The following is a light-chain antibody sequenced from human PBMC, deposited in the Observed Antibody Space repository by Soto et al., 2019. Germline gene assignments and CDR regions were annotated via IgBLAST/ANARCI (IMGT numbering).Light chain of an antibody. CDR2: GAS. J-gene: IGKJ3*01. CDR3: QQYGSSPFT. CDR1: QSVSSNY. V-gene: IGKV3-20*01. Sequence: EIVLTQSPGTLALSPGERATLSCRASQSVSSNYLTWYQQKRGQAPRLLIHGASSRATGIPDRFSGSGSGTDFTLTISRLEPKDFAVYYCQQYGSSPFTFGPGTKVGIK.